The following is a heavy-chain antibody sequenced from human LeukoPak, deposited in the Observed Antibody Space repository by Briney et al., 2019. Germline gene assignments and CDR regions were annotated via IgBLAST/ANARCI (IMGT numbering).Heavy chain of an antibody. V-gene: IGHV3-74*01. CDR2: INSDGSWT. J-gene: IGHJ4*02. CDR3: VSFYETY. D-gene: IGHD2/OR15-2a*01. CDR1: GNYW. Sequence: GRPLRLSCAASGNYWMHWVRQAPGKGLVWVSHINSDGSWTSYADSVKGRFTISKDNAKNTVYLQMNSLRAEDTAVYYCVSFYETYWGRGTLVTVSS.